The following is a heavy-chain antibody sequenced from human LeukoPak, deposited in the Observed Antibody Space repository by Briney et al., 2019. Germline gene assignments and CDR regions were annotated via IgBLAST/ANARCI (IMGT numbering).Heavy chain of an antibody. D-gene: IGHD2-15*01. Sequence: RASVKVSCKASGYTFTGYYMHWVRQAPGRGLEWMGWINPNSGGTNYAQKFQGRVTMTRDTSISTAYMELSRLRSDDTAVYYCARDLYCSGGSCYGWYFDLWGRGTLVTVSS. J-gene: IGHJ2*01. V-gene: IGHV1-2*02. CDR3: ARDLYCSGGSCYGWYFDL. CDR1: GYTFTGYY. CDR2: INPNSGGT.